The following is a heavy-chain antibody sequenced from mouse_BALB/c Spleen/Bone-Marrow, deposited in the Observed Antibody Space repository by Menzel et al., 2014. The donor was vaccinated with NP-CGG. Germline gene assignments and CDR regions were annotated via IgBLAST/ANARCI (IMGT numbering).Heavy chain of an antibody. J-gene: IGHJ3*01. CDR3: TRSETGPFAY. Sequence: QVQLQQSGAELVRPGASVTLSCKASGYTFTDYEMHWVKQTPVHGLEWIGAIDPETGGTAYNQKFEGKATLTADKSSSTAYMELRSLTSEDSAVYYCTRSETGPFAYWGQGTLVTVPA. D-gene: IGHD4-1*01. CDR1: GYTFTDYE. V-gene: IGHV1-15*01. CDR2: IDPETGGT.